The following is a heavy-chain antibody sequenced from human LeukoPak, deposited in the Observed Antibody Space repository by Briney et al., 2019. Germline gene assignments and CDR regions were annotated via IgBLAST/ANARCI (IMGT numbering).Heavy chain of an antibody. Sequence: ASVKVSCKASGGTFSSYAISWVRQAPGQGLEWMGWINPNSGGTNYAQKFQGWVTMTRDTSISTAYMELSRLRSDDTAVYYCARGGDRDYFDYWGQGTLVTVSS. CDR1: GGTFSSYA. CDR2: INPNSGGT. D-gene: IGHD3-16*01. CDR3: ARGGDRDYFDY. V-gene: IGHV1-2*04. J-gene: IGHJ4*02.